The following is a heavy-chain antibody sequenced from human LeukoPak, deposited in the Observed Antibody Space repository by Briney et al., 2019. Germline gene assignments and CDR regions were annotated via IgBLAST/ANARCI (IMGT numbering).Heavy chain of an antibody. Sequence: SETLFLTCTVSGGSISSYYWSWIRQPPGKGLEWIGYISYSGSTNYNPSLKSRVTISVDTSKNQFSLKLSSVTAADTAVYYCARYVWGSYPTFEDYWGQGTLVTVSS. J-gene: IGHJ4*02. CDR2: ISYSGST. CDR1: GGSISSYY. D-gene: IGHD3-16*02. V-gene: IGHV4-59*01. CDR3: ARYVWGSYPTFEDY.